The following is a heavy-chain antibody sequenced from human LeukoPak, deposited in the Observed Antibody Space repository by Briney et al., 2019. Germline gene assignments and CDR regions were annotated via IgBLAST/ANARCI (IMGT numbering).Heavy chain of an antibody. J-gene: IGHJ4*02. V-gene: IGHV3-7*01. CDR2: IKQDGSEK. CDR1: GFTFSSYW. Sequence: TGGSLRLSCAASGFTFSSYWMSWVRQAPGKGLEWVANIKQDGSEKYYVDSVKGRFTISRDNAKNSLYLQMNSLRAEDTAVYYCARSRGVYSSSWYYYWGQGTLVTVSS. D-gene: IGHD6-13*01. CDR3: ARSRGVYSSSWYYY.